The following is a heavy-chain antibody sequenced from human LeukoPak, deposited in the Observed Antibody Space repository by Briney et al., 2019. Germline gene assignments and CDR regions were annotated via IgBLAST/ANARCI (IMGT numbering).Heavy chain of an antibody. J-gene: IGHJ4*02. CDR2: ITSGGDYM. Sequence: GSLRLSCAASGFPFGGYTMSWVRQAPGKGLQWVSTITSGGDYMYYADPVKGRFTISRDDSKNSLYLHMNSLRAEDTAVYYCARVSIFGVVIANDYWGQGTVVTVSS. D-gene: IGHD3-16*02. CDR1: GFPFGGYT. CDR3: ARVSIFGVVIANDY. V-gene: IGHV3-21*01.